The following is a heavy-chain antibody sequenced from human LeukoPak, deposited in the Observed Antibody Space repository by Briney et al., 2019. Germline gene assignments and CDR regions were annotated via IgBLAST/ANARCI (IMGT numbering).Heavy chain of an antibody. V-gene: IGHV4-34*01. Sequence: PSETLSLTCAVYGGSFSGYYWSWIRQPPGKGLEWIGEINHSGSTNYNPSLKSRVTISVATSKNQFSLKLSSVTAADTAVDYCARMGIEMATTRSMNYGGKETWVTVSS. D-gene: IGHD5-24*01. CDR2: INHSGST. CDR3: ARMGIEMATTRSMNY. CDR1: GGSFSGYY. J-gene: IGHJ4*02.